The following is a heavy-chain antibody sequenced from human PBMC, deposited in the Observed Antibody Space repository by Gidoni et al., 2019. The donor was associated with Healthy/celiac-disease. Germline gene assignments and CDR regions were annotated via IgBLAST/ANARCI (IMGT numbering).Heavy chain of an antibody. CDR2: INHRGST. Sequence: QVQLQQWGAGLLKPSETLSLTCAVYGGSFSGYYWSWIRQPPGKGLEWIGEINHRGSTNYNPSLKSRVTISVDTSKNQFSLKLSSVTAADTAVYYCARVGRHIFRRGCYFDYWGQGTLVTVSS. V-gene: IGHV4-34*01. CDR3: ARVGRHIFRRGCYFDY. J-gene: IGHJ4*02. D-gene: IGHD2-21*01. CDR1: GGSFSGYY.